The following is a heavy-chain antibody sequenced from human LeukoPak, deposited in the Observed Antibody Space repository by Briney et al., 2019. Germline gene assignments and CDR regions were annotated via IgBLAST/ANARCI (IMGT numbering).Heavy chain of an antibody. V-gene: IGHV1-69*04. CDR2: IIPIFGIA. D-gene: IGHD5-24*01. CDR3: ASMEVATITIDY. J-gene: IGHJ4*02. CDR1: RGTFSSYA. Sequence: SLKVSCKPSRGTFSSYAISWVRQAPGQPLQWMGRIIPIFGIANYAQKFQGRVTITADKSTSTAYMELSSLRSEDTAVYYCASMEVATITIDYWGQGTLVTVSS.